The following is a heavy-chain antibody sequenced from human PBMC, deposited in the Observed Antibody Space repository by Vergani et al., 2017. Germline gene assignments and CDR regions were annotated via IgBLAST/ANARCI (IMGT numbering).Heavy chain of an antibody. CDR1: GGSISSGSYY. CDR3: AREQSYGSNSYSYPDP. J-gene: IGHJ5*02. V-gene: IGHV4-61*02. CDR2: IYNSGST. D-gene: IGHD5-18*01. Sequence: QVQLQESGPGLVKPSQTLSLTCTVSGGSISSGSYYWSWIRQPAGKGLEWIGRIYNSGSTNYNPSLKSRVTISVDTSKNQFSLKLSSVTAADTAVYYCAREQSYGSNSYSYPDPWGQGSLVTVSS.